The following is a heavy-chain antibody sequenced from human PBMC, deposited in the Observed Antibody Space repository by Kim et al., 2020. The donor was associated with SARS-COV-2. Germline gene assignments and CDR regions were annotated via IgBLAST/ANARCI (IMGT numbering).Heavy chain of an antibody. D-gene: IGHD2-15*01. CDR2: IYYSGST. J-gene: IGHJ5*01. V-gene: IGHV4-39*02. CDR3: ALSLVNTFHS. Sequence: SETLSLTCTVSGGSISSSSYYWGWIRQPPGKGLEWIGSIYYSGSTYYNPSLKSRVTPSLDPSKNHVSTNTSSWTGSLPALVYSALSLVNTFHSW. CDR1: GGSISSSSYY.